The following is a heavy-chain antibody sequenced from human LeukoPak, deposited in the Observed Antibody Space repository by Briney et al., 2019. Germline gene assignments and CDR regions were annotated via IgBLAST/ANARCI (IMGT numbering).Heavy chain of an antibody. D-gene: IGHD6-19*01. V-gene: IGHV3-21*01. CDR3: ARNSVYPGYSSGWAHDFDY. Sequence: GGSLRLSCAASGFTFSSYTMNWVRQAPGKGLEWVSSVTKSGGDTYYADSVKGRFTISRDNAKNSLSLQLNSLRAEDTAVYYCARNSVYPGYSSGWAHDFDYWGQGTLVTVSS. CDR1: GFTFSSYT. CDR2: VTKSGGDT. J-gene: IGHJ4*02.